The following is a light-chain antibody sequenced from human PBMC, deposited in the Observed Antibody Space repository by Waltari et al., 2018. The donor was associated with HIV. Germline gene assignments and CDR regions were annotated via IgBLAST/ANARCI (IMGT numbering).Light chain of an antibody. CDR1: QSISAK. Sequence: EIVMTQSPPTLSVSPGQRVTLSCRASQSISAKVAWYQQRPGQAPRLLIYEAVTRPTGIRARFSGSGSGTEFTLTISSLQSEDFATYFCQQYDSGPRGITFGQGTMLEIK. V-gene: IGKV3-15*01. CDR3: QQYDSGPRGIT. J-gene: IGKJ2*01. CDR2: EAV.